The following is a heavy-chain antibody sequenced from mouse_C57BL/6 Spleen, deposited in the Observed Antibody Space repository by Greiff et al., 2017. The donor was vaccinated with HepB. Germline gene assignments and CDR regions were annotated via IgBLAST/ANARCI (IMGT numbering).Heavy chain of an antibody. V-gene: IGHV1-26*01. J-gene: IGHJ4*01. Sequence: VQLQQSGPELVKPGASVKISCKASGYTFTDYYMNWVKQSHGKSLEWIGDINPNNGGTSYNQKFKGKATLTVDKSSSTAHMELRSLTSEDSAVYYCARGGYYDYAMDYWGQGTSVTVSS. CDR2: INPNNGGT. CDR3: ARGGYYDYAMDY. D-gene: IGHD1-1*02. CDR1: GYTFTDYY.